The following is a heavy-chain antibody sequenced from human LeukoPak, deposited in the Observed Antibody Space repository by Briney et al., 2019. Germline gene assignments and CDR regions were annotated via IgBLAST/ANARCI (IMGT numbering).Heavy chain of an antibody. J-gene: IGHJ6*03. Sequence: GGSLRLSCAASGFTFSGYYMSWIRQAPGKGLEWVSYISSSGSTIYYADSVRGRFTISRDNAKNSLYLQMNSLRAEDTAVYYCARDRCSGGSCYSHYYYMDVWGKGTTVTISS. CDR3: ARDRCSGGSCYSHYYYMDV. CDR1: GFTFSGYY. V-gene: IGHV3-11*01. D-gene: IGHD2-15*01. CDR2: ISSSGSTI.